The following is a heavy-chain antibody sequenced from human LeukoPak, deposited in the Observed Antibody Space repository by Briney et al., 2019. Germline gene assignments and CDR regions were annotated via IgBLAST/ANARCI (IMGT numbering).Heavy chain of an antibody. CDR2: INHSGST. J-gene: IGHJ5*02. CDR3: AIRKYYDILTGYRKIPTSGFDP. CDR1: GGSFRYYY. D-gene: IGHD3-9*01. Sequence: PSETLSLTCAVYGGSFRYYYWSWIRQPPGKTLEWIGEINHSGSTNYNPSLKSRVTISVDTSKNQFSLKLSSVTAADAAVYYCAIRKYYDILTGYRKIPTSGFDPWGQGTLVTVSS. V-gene: IGHV4-34*01.